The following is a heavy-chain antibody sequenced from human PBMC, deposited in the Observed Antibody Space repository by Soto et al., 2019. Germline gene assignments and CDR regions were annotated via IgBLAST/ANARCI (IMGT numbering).Heavy chain of an antibody. CDR2: IYWDDEI. D-gene: IGHD3-16*01. V-gene: IGHV2-5*02. Sequence: QITLKESGPTLMNPTQPLTLTCPVSGVSLSSTGEGVDWIRQPPGKALAWLALIYWDDEIRFSPSLKSSLTNTEDTFKTPVVLTVTNMEPMDTATYHYAHRRGCPHDVWGQGSLVTVSS. CDR3: AHRRGCPHDV. J-gene: IGHJ4*02. CDR1: GVSLSSTGEG.